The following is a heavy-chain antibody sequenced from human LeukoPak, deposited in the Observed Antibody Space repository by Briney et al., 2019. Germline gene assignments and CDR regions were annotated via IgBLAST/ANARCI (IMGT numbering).Heavy chain of an antibody. J-gene: IGHJ4*02. CDR1: GFTFSSYS. V-gene: IGHV3-21*04. CDR2: ISSSSSYI. Sequence: GGSLRLSCAASGFTFSSYSMNWVREAPGKGLEWVSSISSSSSYIYYADSVKGRFTISRDNSKNTLYLQMNSLRAEDAAVYYCARVQWLVPEVYWGQGTLVTVSS. CDR3: ARVQWLVPEVY. D-gene: IGHD6-19*01.